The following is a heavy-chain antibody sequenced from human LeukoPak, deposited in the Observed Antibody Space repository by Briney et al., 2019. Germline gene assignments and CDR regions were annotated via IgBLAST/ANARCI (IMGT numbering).Heavy chain of an antibody. CDR2: ISAYNGNT. J-gene: IGHJ3*02. Sequence: ASVKVSCKASGYTFINYVISWVRQAPGQGLEWMGWISAYNGNTNNAQKFQGRVTMTTDTSTSTVYMELRSLTSDDTAVYYCARGRQQWLVGGAFDIWGQGTMVTVSS. CDR3: ARGRQQWLVGGAFDI. D-gene: IGHD6-19*01. V-gene: IGHV1-18*01. CDR1: GYTFINYV.